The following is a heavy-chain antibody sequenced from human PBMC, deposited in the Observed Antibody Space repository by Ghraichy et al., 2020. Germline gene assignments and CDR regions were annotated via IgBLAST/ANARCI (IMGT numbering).Heavy chain of an antibody. CDR1: GGYITSNTHY. D-gene: IGHD3-22*01. CDR3: ARQRGRNYSDGTGFFDY. Sequence: SQTLSLTCSVSGGYITSNTHYWGWIRQPPVKGLEWLGSIFYSGNTYYNPYLKSRIAMSVDLSNNQFSLKLTSVTVADTAVYYCARQRGRNYSDGTGFFDYWGQGVLVTVSP. J-gene: IGHJ4*02. CDR2: IFYSGNT. V-gene: IGHV4-39*01.